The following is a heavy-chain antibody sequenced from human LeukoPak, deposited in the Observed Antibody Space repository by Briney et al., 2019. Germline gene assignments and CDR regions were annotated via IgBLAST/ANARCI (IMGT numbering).Heavy chain of an antibody. D-gene: IGHD2-2*01. CDR1: GDSISSGTYY. V-gene: IGHV4-61*02. J-gene: IGHJ3*02. CDR3: ARDGEGYCSSTSCLSSYAFDI. Sequence: SQTLSLTCTVSGDSISSGTYYWSWIRQPAGKGLEWIGRIYPSGSTNYNPSLKSRVTISVDTSKNQFSLKLSSVTAADTAVYYCARDGEGYCSSTSCLSSYAFDIWGQGTMVSVSS. CDR2: IYPSGST.